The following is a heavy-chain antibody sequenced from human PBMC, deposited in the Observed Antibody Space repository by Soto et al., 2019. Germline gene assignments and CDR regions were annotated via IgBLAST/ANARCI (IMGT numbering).Heavy chain of an antibody. CDR3: ATVKVLVRGVIITPPYYYGMDV. J-gene: IGHJ6*02. CDR1: GYTLTELS. V-gene: IGHV1-24*01. Sequence: ASVKVSCKVSGYTLTELSMHWVRQAPGKGLEWMGGFDPEDGETIYAQKFQGRVTMTEDTSTDTAYMELSSLRSEDTAVYYCATVKVLVRGVIITPPYYYGMDVWGQGTTVTVSS. D-gene: IGHD3-10*01. CDR2: FDPEDGET.